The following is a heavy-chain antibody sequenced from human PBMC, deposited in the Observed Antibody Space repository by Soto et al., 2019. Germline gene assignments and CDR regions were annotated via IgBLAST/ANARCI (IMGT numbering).Heavy chain of an antibody. CDR1: GGTISSYA. CDR2: IIPIFGTA. J-gene: IGHJ4*02. V-gene: IGHV1-69*13. D-gene: IGHD2-15*01. Sequence: GASVKVSCKASGGTISSYAISWVRQPPGQGLEWMGGIIPIFGTANYAQKFQGRVTITADESTSTAYMELSSLRSEDTAVYYCAVDCSGGSCYSGDYFDYWGQGTLVTVSS. CDR3: AVDCSGGSCYSGDYFDY.